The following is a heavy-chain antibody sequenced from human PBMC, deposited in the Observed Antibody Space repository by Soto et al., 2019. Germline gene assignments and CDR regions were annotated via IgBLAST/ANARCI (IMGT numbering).Heavy chain of an antibody. CDR2: ISYDGSNK. CDR3: ARGGVQVKQWLVDIYYYYYGMDV. V-gene: IGHV3-30*03. D-gene: IGHD6-19*01. CDR1: GFTFSNYG. Sequence: QVQLVESGGGVVQPGRSLRLSCAASGFTFSNYGMHWVRQAPGKGLEWVAVISYDGSNKYYADSVKGRFTISRDNSKNTLYLQVNSLRAEDTAVYYCARGGVQVKQWLVDIYYYYYGMDVWGQGTTVTVSS. J-gene: IGHJ6*02.